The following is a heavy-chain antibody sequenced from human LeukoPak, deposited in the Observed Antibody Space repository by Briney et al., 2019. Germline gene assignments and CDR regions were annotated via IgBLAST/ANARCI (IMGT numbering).Heavy chain of an antibody. CDR2: IIPILGIA. J-gene: IGHJ5*02. D-gene: IGHD3-22*01. Sequence: SVKVSCKASGGTFSSYAISWVRQAPGQGLEWMRRIIPILGIANYAQKFQGRVTITADKSTSTAYMELSSLRSEDTAVYYCARDHITYYYDSSGYPNWFDPWGQGTLVTVSS. V-gene: IGHV1-69*04. CDR3: ARDHITYYYDSSGYPNWFDP. CDR1: GGTFSSYA.